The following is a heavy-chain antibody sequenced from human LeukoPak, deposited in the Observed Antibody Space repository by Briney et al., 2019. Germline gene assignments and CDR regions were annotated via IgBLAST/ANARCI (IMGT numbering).Heavy chain of an antibody. CDR3: ARVSHCSSTSCYRNYYYYYMDV. Sequence: SETLSLTCTVSGGSISSYYWNWIRQPAGKGLEWIGRIYTSGSTNYNPSLKSRVTMSVDTSKNQFSLKLNSVTAADTAVYYCARVSHCSSTSCYRNYYYYYMDVWGKGTTVTVSS. CDR2: IYTSGST. V-gene: IGHV4-4*07. J-gene: IGHJ6*03. D-gene: IGHD2-2*01. CDR1: GGSISSYY.